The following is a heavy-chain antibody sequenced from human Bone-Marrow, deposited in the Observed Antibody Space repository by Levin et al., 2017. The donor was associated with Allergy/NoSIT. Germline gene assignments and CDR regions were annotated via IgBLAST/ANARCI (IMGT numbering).Heavy chain of an antibody. D-gene: IGHD3-10*01. CDR2: IDGEGSNT. CDR3: ARDIPGSGALDY. CDR1: GFVFTNYW. V-gene: IGHV3-74*03. Sequence: GGFLRLSCAASGFVFTNYWMHWVRQAPGKGLMWLSRIDGEGSNTKYVDSVKGRFSISRDNPKNMLYLQVNSLTAEDTGVYFCARDIPGSGALDYWGHGTLVTVSS. J-gene: IGHJ4*01.